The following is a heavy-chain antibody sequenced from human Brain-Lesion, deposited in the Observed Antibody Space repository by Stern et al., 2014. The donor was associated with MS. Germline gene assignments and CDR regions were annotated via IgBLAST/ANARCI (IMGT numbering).Heavy chain of an antibody. V-gene: IGHV3-30*03. Sequence: VQLVESGGGVVQPGGSLRLSCVASGFTFSHYGIHWVRQVPVKGLEWVAVISNDGSDKYYADSVSGRFTIPRNDSKNTVVLQMNSLRLEDTAVYYCGRAITAVKKTETPSAPWGQGTLVTVSS. D-gene: IGHD1-7*01. CDR3: GRAITAVKKTETPSAP. J-gene: IGHJ5*02. CDR2: ISNDGSDK. CDR1: GFTFSHYG.